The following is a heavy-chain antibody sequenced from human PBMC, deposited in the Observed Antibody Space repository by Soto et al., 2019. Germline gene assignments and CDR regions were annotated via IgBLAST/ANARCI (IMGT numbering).Heavy chain of an antibody. D-gene: IGHD1-1*01. CDR3: AKERSDSPTCGVDV. Sequence: EVQLLESGGGLVQPGGSLRLSCAASGFTFNNYAMSWVRQAPGEGLEWVSGISSSGGKIYYADSVKGRFTISRESSKSTLYLQMNSLRAEDTAVYHCAKERSDSPTCGVDVWGQGTTVTVSS. V-gene: IGHV3-23*01. J-gene: IGHJ6*02. CDR2: ISSSGGKI. CDR1: GFTFNNYA.